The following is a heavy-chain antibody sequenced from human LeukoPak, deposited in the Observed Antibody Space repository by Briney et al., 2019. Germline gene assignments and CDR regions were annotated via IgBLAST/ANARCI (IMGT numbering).Heavy chain of an antibody. CDR3: ARSRGVTDFDY. Sequence: GGSLRLSCAASGFTFSSYGMHWVRQAPGKGLEWVAVISSDGSNKYYADSVKGRFTISRDNAKSSLYLQMNSLRAEDTAVYYCARSRGVTDFDYWGQGTLVTVSS. D-gene: IGHD3-10*01. CDR2: ISSDGSNK. CDR1: GFTFSSYG. V-gene: IGHV3-30*03. J-gene: IGHJ4*02.